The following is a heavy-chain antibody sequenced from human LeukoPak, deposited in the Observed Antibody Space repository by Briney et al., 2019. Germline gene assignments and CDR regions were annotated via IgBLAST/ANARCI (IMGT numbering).Heavy chain of an antibody. Sequence: GGSLRLSCAASGFTFSSYAMHWVRQAPGKGLEWVAVISYDGSNKYYADSVKGRFTISRDNSKNTLYLQMNSLRAEDTAVYYCARAAANYGMDVWGQGTTVTVSS. CDR2: ISYDGSNK. CDR3: ARAAANYGMDV. J-gene: IGHJ6*02. D-gene: IGHD6-25*01. CDR1: GFTFSSYA. V-gene: IGHV3-30*04.